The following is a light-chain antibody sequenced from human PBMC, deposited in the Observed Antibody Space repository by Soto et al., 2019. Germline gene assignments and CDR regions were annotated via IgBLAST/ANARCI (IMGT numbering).Light chain of an antibody. CDR3: QSYDSSVSGSVV. V-gene: IGLV1-40*01. CDR2: GNS. Sequence: QLVLTQPPPVSGAPGQRVTISCTGSSSNIGAGYDVHWYQQLPGTAPKLLIYGNSNRPSGVPDRFSGSKSGTSASLAITGLQAEDEADYYCQSYDSSVSGSVVFGGGTKLTVL. J-gene: IGLJ2*01. CDR1: SSNIGAGYD.